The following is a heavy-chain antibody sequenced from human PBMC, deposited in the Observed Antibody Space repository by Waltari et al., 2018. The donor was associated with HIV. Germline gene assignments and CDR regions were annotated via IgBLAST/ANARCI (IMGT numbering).Heavy chain of an antibody. CDR1: GFTFSSCG. CDR2: IWYDGSNK. D-gene: IGHD7-27*01. Sequence: QVQLVESGGGVVQPGRSLRLSCAASGFTFSSCGMHWVRQAPGKGLEWMAVIWYDGSNKYYGASVKGRFTISRDNSKNTLYLQMNSLRAEDTAVYYCARGIPQPNWGHYYFGMDVWGQGTTVTVSS. V-gene: IGHV3-33*01. J-gene: IGHJ6*02. CDR3: ARGIPQPNWGHYYFGMDV.